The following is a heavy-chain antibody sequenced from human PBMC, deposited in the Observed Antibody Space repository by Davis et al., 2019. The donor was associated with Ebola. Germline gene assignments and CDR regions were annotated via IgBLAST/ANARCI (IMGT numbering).Heavy chain of an antibody. V-gene: IGHV2-26*01. J-gene: IGHJ6*02. Sequence: SGPTLVKPTETLTLTCTVSGFSLSKARMGVSWIRQPPGKALEWLAHIFSNDEKSYSPSLKSRLTITKDTSKNQVVLTMTNMDPVDTATYYCAHVPTGDYYYYGMDVWGQGTTVTVSS. CDR1: GFSLSKARMG. CDR3: AHVPTGDYYYYGMDV. CDR2: IFSNDEK. D-gene: IGHD7-27*01.